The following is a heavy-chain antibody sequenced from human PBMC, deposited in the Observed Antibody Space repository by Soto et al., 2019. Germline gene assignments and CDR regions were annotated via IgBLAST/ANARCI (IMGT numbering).Heavy chain of an antibody. D-gene: IGHD5-12*01. CDR1: GFTFSSYA. J-gene: IGHJ4*02. CDR3: ARDSGYAFDY. V-gene: IGHV3-64*01. Sequence: EVQLVESGGGLVQPGGSLRLSCAASGFTFSSYAMHWVRQAPGKGLEYVSVISSNGGSTYYANSVKGRFTISRDNSKSALYLQMGSLRAGDMAVYYCARDSGYAFDYGGQGTLVTVSS. CDR2: ISSNGGST.